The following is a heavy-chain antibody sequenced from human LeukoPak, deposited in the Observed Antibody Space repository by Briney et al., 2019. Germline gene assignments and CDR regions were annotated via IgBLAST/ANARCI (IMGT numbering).Heavy chain of an antibody. V-gene: IGHV4-34*01. D-gene: IGHD3-10*01. CDR1: GGSFSGDY. J-gene: IGHJ4*02. Sequence: SSETLSLTCVVYGGSFSGDYWSWIRQPPGRGPEWIGEINHSGRTNYNPSLKSRVTISVDTSKNQFSLKLSSVTAADTAVYYCAREGFGELSHFDYWGQGTLVTVSS. CDR2: INHSGRT. CDR3: AREGFGELSHFDY.